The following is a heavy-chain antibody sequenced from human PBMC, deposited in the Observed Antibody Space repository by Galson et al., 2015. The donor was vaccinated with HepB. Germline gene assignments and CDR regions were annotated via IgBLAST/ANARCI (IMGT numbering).Heavy chain of an antibody. CDR1: GGTFSSYA. J-gene: IGHJ3*02. V-gene: IGHV1-69*13. Sequence: SVKVSCKASGGTFSSYAISWVRQAPGQGLEWMGGIIPIFGTANYAQKFQGRVTITADESTSTAYMELSSLRSEDTAVYYCARENSGYDPGAFDIWGQGTMVTVSS. CDR2: IIPIFGTA. D-gene: IGHD5-12*01. CDR3: ARENSGYDPGAFDI.